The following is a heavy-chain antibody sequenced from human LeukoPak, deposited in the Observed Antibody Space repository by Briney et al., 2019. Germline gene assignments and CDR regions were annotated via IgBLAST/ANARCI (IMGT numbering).Heavy chain of an antibody. CDR1: GASIRSGDHH. Sequence: SETLSLTCSVSGASIRSGDHHWSWLRQSRGKGLEWIGYIYFSGSRSSNPSLRSRLTISVDTSKNQFSLKLSSVTAADTAVYYCARVLRIAAAGTFDYWGQGTLVTVSS. CDR2: IYFSGSR. D-gene: IGHD6-13*01. V-gene: IGHV4-30-4*08. J-gene: IGHJ4*02. CDR3: ARVLRIAAAGTFDY.